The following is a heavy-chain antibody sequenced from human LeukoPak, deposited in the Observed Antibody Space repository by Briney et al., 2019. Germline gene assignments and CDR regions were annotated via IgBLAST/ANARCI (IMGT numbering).Heavy chain of an antibody. Sequence: GASVKVSCKASGGTFSSYAISWVREAPGQGLEWRGRIIPILGIANYAQKFQGRVTITADKSTSTAYMELSSLRSEDTAVYYCARDASGHYYFDYWGQGTLVTVSS. J-gene: IGHJ4*02. V-gene: IGHV1-69*04. CDR1: GGTFSSYA. D-gene: IGHD1-26*01. CDR2: IIPILGIA. CDR3: ARDASGHYYFDY.